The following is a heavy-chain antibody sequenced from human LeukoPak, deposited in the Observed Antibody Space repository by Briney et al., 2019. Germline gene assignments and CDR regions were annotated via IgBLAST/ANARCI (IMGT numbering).Heavy chain of an antibody. CDR3: AKDLVGATPGPLFAY. J-gene: IGHJ4*02. D-gene: IGHD1-26*01. CDR2: ISGSGGST. Sequence: GGSLRLSCAASGFTFSSYALSWVRQAPGKGLEWVSAISGSGGSTYYADSVKGRFTISRDNSKNTLYLQMNSQRAEDTAVYYCAKDLVGATPGPLFAYCGQGTLVTVSS. CDR1: GFTFSSYA. V-gene: IGHV3-23*01.